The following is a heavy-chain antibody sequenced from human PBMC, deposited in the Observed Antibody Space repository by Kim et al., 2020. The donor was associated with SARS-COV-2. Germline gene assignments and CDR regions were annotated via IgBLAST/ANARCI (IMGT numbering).Heavy chain of an antibody. CDR2: ISAYNGNT. CDR1: GYTFTSYG. D-gene: IGHD3-10*01. Sequence: ASVKVSCKASGYTFTSYGISWVRQAPGQGLEWMGWISAYNGNTNYAQKLQGRVTMTTDTSTSTAYMELRSLRSDDTAVYYCVRDGGMYYYGSGSYYKTDAFDIWGQGTMVTVSS. J-gene: IGHJ3*02. V-gene: IGHV1-18*01. CDR3: VRDGGMYYYGSGSYYKTDAFDI.